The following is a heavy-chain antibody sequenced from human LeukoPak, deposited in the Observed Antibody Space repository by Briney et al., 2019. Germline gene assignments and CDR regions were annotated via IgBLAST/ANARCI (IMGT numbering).Heavy chain of an antibody. Sequence: GGSLRLSCAVSGITLSNYGMSWVRQAPGKGLEWVAGISDTGGSTNYADSVKGRFTISRDNPKNTLYLQMNSLRAEDTAVYFCANRGAVFRFILAGFQNQAYYFDPWGQGALVTVSS. CDR3: ANRGAVFRFILAGFQNQAYYFDP. J-gene: IGHJ4*02. V-gene: IGHV3-23*01. CDR1: GITLSNYG. D-gene: IGHD1-14*01. CDR2: ISDTGGST.